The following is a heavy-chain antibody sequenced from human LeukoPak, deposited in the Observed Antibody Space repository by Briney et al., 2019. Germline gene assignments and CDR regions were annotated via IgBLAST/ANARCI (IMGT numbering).Heavy chain of an antibody. D-gene: IGHD5-12*01. Sequence: GESLKISRQASGYNFTRYWIGWVRQMPGKGLVWMGLLYPRDSDTRYSPSFQGQVTFSADNSINTAYLQWSSLRASDTAIYYCARQMGVASRKNYFDSWGQGTLVTVSA. V-gene: IGHV5-51*01. CDR3: ARQMGVASRKNYFDS. CDR2: LYPRDSDT. CDR1: GYNFTRYW. J-gene: IGHJ4*02.